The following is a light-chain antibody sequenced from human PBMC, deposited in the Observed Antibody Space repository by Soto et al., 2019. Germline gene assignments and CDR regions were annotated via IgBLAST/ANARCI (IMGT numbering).Light chain of an antibody. CDR3: MKDLQTTPVRT. CDR1: QSLLHSNGYNY. J-gene: IGKJ4*01. CDR2: LGS. Sequence: DIVMTHSPLSLPVTPGEPASISCRSSQSLLHSNGYNYLDWYLQKPGQSPQLLIYLGSNRASGVPDRFSGSGSGTDFTLKISRVEAEDVGVYYCMKDLQTTPVRTFGGGIKVQIX. V-gene: IGKV2-28*01.